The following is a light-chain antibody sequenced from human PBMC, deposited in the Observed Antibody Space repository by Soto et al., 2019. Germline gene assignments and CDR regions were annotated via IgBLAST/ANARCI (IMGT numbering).Light chain of an antibody. CDR1: QSVSRK. Sequence: EIVMTQSPVTLSVSPGERATLSCRVSQSVSRKLVWYQQKPGQAPRLLIYDTSTRATGIPARFSGSGSGTEFTLTISSLQSEDFAVYYCQQYNTWTSITFGQGTRLEI. CDR3: QQYNTWTSIT. J-gene: IGKJ5*01. V-gene: IGKV3-15*01. CDR2: DTS.